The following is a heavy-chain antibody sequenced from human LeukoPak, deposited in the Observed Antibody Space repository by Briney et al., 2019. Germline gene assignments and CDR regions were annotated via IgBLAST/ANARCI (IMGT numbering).Heavy chain of an antibody. CDR1: GGSISSGGYS. V-gene: IGHV4-30-4*07. CDR2: IYYSGST. D-gene: IGHD2-2*01. J-gene: IGHJ4*02. CDR3: ARVKYEYYFDY. Sequence: TSETLSLTCAVSGGSISSGGYSWSWIRQPPGKGLEWIGYIYYSGSTYYNPSLKSRVTISVDTSKNQSSLKLSSVTAADTAVYYCARVKYEYYFDYWGQGTLVTVSS.